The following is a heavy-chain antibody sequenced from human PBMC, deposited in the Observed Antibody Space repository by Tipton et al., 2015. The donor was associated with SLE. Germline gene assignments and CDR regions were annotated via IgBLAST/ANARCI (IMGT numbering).Heavy chain of an antibody. CDR3: ARAGYSRSYYGYYYYGMDV. CDR2: TYYRSKWYN. J-gene: IGHJ6*02. Sequence: GLVKPSQTLSLTCAISGDSVSSNTVAWNWIRQSSSRGLEWLGRTYYRSKWYNDYAASVRSRITVNPDTSKNQFSLQLSSVTPEDTAVYYCARAGYSRSYYGYYYYGMDVWGQGTTVTVSS. V-gene: IGHV6-1*01. CDR1: GDSVSSNTVA. D-gene: IGHD1-26*01.